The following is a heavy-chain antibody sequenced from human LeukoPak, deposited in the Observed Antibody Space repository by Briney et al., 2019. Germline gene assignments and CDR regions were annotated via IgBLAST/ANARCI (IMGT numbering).Heavy chain of an antibody. CDR3: ARPPGIAAAWFDP. D-gene: IGHD6-13*01. CDR2: IDNTGST. J-gene: IGHJ5*02. V-gene: IGHV4-39*01. CDR1: GGSISSSNYY. Sequence: SETLSLTCIVSGGSISSSNYYWGWIRQPPGKGLEWIGIIDNTGSTYYNPSLKSRVAISVDTSKDQLSLKLSSVTAADTAVYYCARPPGIAAAWFDPWGQGTLVTVSS.